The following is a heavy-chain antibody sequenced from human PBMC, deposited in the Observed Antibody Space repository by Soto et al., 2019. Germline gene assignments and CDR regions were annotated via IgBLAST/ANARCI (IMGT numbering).Heavy chain of an antibody. CDR3: ARGRVEYSSSSSYYYMDV. D-gene: IGHD6-6*01. CDR1: GGSFSGYY. V-gene: IGHV4-34*01. Sequence: QVQLQQWGAGLLKPSETLSLTCAVYGGSFSGYYWSWIRQPPGKGLEWIGEINHSGSTNYNPSLKSRVTISVDTSKNQFSLKLSSVTAADTAVYYCARGRVEYSSSSSYYYMDVWGKGTTVTVSS. CDR2: INHSGST. J-gene: IGHJ6*03.